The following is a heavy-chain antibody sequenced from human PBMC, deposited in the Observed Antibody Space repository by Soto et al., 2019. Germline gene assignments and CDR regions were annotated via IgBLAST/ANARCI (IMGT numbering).Heavy chain of an antibody. D-gene: IGHD2-15*01. V-gene: IGHV1-46*01. CDR2: INPNGGST. CDR3: ARAGYCSGGTCFHGNCDY. Sequence: QVQLVQSGAEVKRPGASVKVSCKASGYTFTTYYMHWVRQAPGQGLEWLGIINPNGGSTTYAQQFQGRVTMTRDKSTSTVYLELSSLRSEDTAVYYCARAGYCSGGTCFHGNCDYWGQGTLVTVSA. CDR1: GYTFTTYY. J-gene: IGHJ4*02.